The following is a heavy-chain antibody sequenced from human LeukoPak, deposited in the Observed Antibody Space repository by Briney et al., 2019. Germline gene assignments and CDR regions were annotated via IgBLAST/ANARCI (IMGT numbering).Heavy chain of an antibody. CDR2: IIPIFGIA. J-gene: IGHJ4*02. CDR3: ARLVTTEGPFDY. D-gene: IGHD3-9*01. CDR1: GGTFSSYA. Sequence: ASVKVSCKASGGTFSSYAISWVRQAPGQGLEWMGRIIPIFGIANYAQKFQGRVTITADKSTSTAYMELSSLRSEDTAVYYCARLVTTEGPFDYWGQGTLVTVSS. V-gene: IGHV1-69*04.